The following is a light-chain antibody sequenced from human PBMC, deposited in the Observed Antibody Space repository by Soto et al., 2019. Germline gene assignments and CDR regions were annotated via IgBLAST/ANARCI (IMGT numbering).Light chain of an antibody. Sequence: IVMTQSPATLSVSPGDSATLSCSASESSSKNLAWYQQKPGQPPRFLIYGASTRATGVPARFSGSGSVTEFTFTISSLQSEDVAVYYCQQYNDRWTFGQGTKVEIK. V-gene: IGKV3-15*01. CDR3: QQYNDRWT. J-gene: IGKJ1*01. CDR1: ESSSKN. CDR2: GAS.